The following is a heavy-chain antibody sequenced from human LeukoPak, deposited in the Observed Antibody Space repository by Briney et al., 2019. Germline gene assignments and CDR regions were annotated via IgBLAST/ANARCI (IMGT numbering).Heavy chain of an antibody. CDR2: INHSGGT. Sequence: SETLSLTCAVYGGSFSVYYWSWIRQPPGKGLEWIGEINHSGGTNYNPSLKSRVTISVDTSKNQFSLNLRSVTAADTAVYYCARVWDSSTWTRSYLFDSWGPGTLVTVFS. D-gene: IGHD6-13*01. CDR3: ARVWDSSTWTRSYLFDS. J-gene: IGHJ4*02. CDR1: GGSFSVYY. V-gene: IGHV4-34*01.